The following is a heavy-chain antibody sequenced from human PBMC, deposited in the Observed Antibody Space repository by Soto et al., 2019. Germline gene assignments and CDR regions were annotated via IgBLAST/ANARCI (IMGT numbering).Heavy chain of an antibody. D-gene: IGHD3-3*01. V-gene: IGHV3-21*01. Sequence: EVQLVESGGGLVKPGGSLRLSCAASGFSFNSYSMNWVRQAPGKGLEWVSSITSSSSYIYYADSVKGRFNISRDNAKNSLYLKVNSLRAEDTAIYYCARETIGVTGTASYGMDVWGQGTTVTVPS. J-gene: IGHJ6*02. CDR3: ARETIGVTGTASYGMDV. CDR2: ITSSSSYI. CDR1: GFSFNSYS.